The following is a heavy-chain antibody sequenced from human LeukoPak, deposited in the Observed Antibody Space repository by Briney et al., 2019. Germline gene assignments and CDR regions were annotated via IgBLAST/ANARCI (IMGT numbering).Heavy chain of an antibody. CDR2: IGAVRGT. CDR3: TKESAVTGIPYFDF. Sequence: PGGSLRLSCAASGFTVSSNYMSWVRQAPGKGLEWVSGIGAVRGTFYPDSVRGRFTISRDNSKNTLYLQMSSLRAEDTAIYYCTKESAVTGIPYFDFWGQGALVTVSS. CDR1: GFTVSSNY. J-gene: IGHJ4*02. V-gene: IGHV3-53*01. D-gene: IGHD6-19*01.